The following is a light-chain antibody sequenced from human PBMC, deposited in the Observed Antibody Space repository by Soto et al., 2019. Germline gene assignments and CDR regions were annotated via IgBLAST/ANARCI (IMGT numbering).Light chain of an antibody. CDR3: QQSYNTPQT. CDR1: QSINNW. J-gene: IGKJ1*01. CDR2: ATD. Sequence: QMTQSLSTLSSYKSEGVTSAFRASQSINNWLAWYQQQSGKAPKLLIYATDTLQSGVPSRFSGSGSGTDYTLTISSLQPEDFATYYCQQSYNTPQTSGQGTKVDIK. V-gene: IGKV1-39*01.